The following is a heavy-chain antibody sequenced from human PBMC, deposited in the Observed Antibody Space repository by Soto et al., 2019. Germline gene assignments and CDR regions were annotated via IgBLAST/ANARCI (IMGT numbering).Heavy chain of an antibody. CDR1: GFTFSSYG. CDR2: ISYDGSNK. Sequence: GGSLRLSCAASGFTFSSYGMHWVRQAPGKGLEWVAVISYDGSNKYYADSVKGRFTISRDNSKNTLYLQMNSLRAEDTAVYYCARVTPGNNLYYFYGLDVWGQGTSVTVSS. CDR3: ARVTPGNNLYYFYGLDV. J-gene: IGHJ6*02. V-gene: IGHV3-30*03. D-gene: IGHD1-1*01.